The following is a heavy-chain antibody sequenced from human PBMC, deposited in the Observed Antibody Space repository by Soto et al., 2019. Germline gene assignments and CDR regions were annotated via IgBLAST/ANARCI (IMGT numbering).Heavy chain of an antibody. Sequence: EVQLVESGGGLILPGGSLRLSCAASGFTFNTHWMHWVRQAPGKGLVWVSRINSDGSITDYADSVKGRFSISRDNHRNTLYLQMNSLSPEATAVYYCARAMTSVGAAAKGDFWGQGTLVTVSS. CDR3: ARAMTSVGAAAKGDF. CDR1: GFTFNTHW. J-gene: IGHJ4*02. V-gene: IGHV3-74*01. CDR2: INSDGSIT. D-gene: IGHD1-26*01.